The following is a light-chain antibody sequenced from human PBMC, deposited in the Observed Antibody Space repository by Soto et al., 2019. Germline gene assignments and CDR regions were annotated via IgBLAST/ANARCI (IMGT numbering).Light chain of an antibody. CDR3: SSSAATNSFVL. CDR1: SSDIGGYNS. Sequence: QSVLTQPPSASGSPGQSVTISCTGTSSDIGGYNSVSWYQQHPGKAPKLMIYEVNKRPLGVPERFSGSKSGNTASLTVSGLQAADEADYYCSSSAATNSFVLFGGGTKLTVL. V-gene: IGLV2-8*01. J-gene: IGLJ3*02. CDR2: EVN.